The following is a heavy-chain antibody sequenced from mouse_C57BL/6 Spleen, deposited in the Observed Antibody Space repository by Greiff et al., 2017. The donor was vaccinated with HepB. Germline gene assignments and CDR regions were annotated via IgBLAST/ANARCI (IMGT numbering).Heavy chain of an antibody. V-gene: IGHV5-4*01. D-gene: IGHD2-1*01. CDR2: ISDGGSYT. CDR1: GFTFSSYA. Sequence: EVQLVESGGGLVKPGGSLKLSCAASGFTFSSYAMSWVRQTPEKRLEWVATISDGGSYTYYPDNVKGRFTISRDNAKNNLYLQMSHLKSEDTAMYYCASSIYPYYAMDYWGQGTSVTVSS. J-gene: IGHJ4*01. CDR3: ASSIYPYYAMDY.